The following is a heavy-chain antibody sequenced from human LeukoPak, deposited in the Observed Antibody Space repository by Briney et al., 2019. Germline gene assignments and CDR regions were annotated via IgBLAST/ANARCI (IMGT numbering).Heavy chain of an antibody. CDR2: IYTSVGP. J-gene: IGHJ4*02. V-gene: IGHV4-4*07. D-gene: IGHD6-13*01. CDR1: GGSISSNY. Sequence: SETLSPTCIVAGGSISSNYWSWIRPPAEKGLEWNGRIYTSVGPNYHPSLKSRATLPVETSTNQFSRKLGSVTAADTDVYDCAREAAAAGTRVLDYWGQGTLVTVSS. CDR3: AREAAAAGTRVLDY.